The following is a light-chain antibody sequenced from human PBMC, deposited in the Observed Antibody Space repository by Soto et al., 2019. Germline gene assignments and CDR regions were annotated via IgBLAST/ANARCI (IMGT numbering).Light chain of an antibody. J-gene: IGLJ2*01. CDR1: SSNIGSAY. V-gene: IGLV1-47*01. Sequence: QSVLTQPPSASGTPGQTVTISCSGSSSNIGSAYIYWYQHLPGTAPKLLIYRNNQRPSGVPDRFSASKSGTSASLAISGLRSEVDADYYCAAWDDSLVVFGGGTKLTVL. CDR3: AAWDDSLVV. CDR2: RNN.